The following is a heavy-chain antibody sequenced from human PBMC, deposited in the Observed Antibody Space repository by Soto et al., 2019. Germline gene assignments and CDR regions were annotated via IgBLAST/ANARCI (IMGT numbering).Heavy chain of an antibody. J-gene: IGHJ3*02. CDR3: TRPKRKVPIGAFDI. V-gene: IGHV3-49*03. CDR1: GFTFGDYA. Sequence: GGSLRLSCTASGFTFGDYAMSWFRQAPGKGLEWVGFIRSKAYGGTTEYAASVKGRFTISRDDSKSIAYLQMNSLKTEDTAVYYCTRPKRKVPIGAFDICGQGKMVTVSS. CDR2: IRSKAYGGTT.